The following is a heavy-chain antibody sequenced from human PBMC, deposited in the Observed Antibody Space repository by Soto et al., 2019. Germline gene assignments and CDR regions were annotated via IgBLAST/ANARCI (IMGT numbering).Heavy chain of an antibody. CDR1: GGSISSYY. V-gene: IGHV4-59*01. CDR2: IYYSGST. J-gene: IGHJ4*02. Sequence: SETLSLTCTVSGGSISSYYWSWIRQPPGKGLEWIGYIYYSGSTNYNPSLKSRVTISVDTSKNQFSLKLSSVTAADTAVYYCARGTMVRGVKGFDYWGQGTLVTVSS. CDR3: ARGTMVRGVKGFDY. D-gene: IGHD3-10*01.